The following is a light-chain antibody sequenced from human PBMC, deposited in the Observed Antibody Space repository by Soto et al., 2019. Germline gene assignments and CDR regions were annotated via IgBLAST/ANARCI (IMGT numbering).Light chain of an antibody. J-gene: IGLJ1*01. V-gene: IGLV2-8*01. CDR3: KSYAGSNTYV. Sequence: HSSLTQPPSADGSPGQSVTISCPGTKNDIGVYDFVSWYQHHPGKAPRLIIYEVVQRPSGVPDRFSGSKSGNTASLSVSGLQAADEADYFCKSYAGSNTYVFGSGTKVTVL. CDR1: KNDIGVYDF. CDR2: EVV.